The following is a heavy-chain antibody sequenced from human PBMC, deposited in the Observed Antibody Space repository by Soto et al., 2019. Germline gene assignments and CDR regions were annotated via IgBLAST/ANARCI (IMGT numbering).Heavy chain of an antibody. D-gene: IGHD5-12*01. J-gene: IGHJ4*02. V-gene: IGHV2-5*02. CDR2: IYWDDDK. CDR3: AHVYGGYDNFDY. CDR1: GLSHSTSGVG. Sequence: QITLKESGPTLVKPTQTLTLTCTFSGLSHSTSGVGVGWIRQPPGKALEWLALIYWDDDKRYSPSLKSSLTINNDTPKNQVFLTKTNMDHVDTATYYCAHVYGGYDNFDYLGQGTLVTVS.